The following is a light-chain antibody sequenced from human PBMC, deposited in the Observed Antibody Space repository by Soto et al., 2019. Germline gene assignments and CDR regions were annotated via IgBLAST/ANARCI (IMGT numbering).Light chain of an antibody. J-gene: IGKJ1*01. CDR3: QQYNNWPRT. CDR1: QSLNRD. CDR2: GAS. V-gene: IGKV3-15*01. Sequence: IVMTQSPATLSISPGERATLSCRASQSLNRDLAWYQQKPGQSPRLLIFGASIRATGIPARFSGSGSGTEFTLTIGSLQSEDCALYYCQQYNNWPRTFGQGTKVDI.